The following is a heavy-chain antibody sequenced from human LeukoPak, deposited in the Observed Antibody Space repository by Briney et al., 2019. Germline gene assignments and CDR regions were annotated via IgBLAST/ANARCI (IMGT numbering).Heavy chain of an antibody. CDR3: AKRLKRNYYYHYAMDV. J-gene: IGHJ6*02. CDR1: GFFFRSYA. CDR2: IDDSGVIR. V-gene: IGHV3-23*01. D-gene: IGHD3-22*01. Sequence: GGSLRLSCAASGFFFRSYAMSWVRQAQGKGLEWVSRIDDSGVIRSYADSVKGRFTISRDNSKMTLTLQMNSLRAEDTAVYYCAKRLKRNYYYHYAMDVWGQGTTVTVSS.